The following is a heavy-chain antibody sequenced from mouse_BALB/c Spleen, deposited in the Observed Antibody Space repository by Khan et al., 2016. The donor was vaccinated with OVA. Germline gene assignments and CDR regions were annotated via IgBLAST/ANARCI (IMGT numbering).Heavy chain of an antibody. J-gene: IGHJ4*01. CDR3: GGAYYCNYREAMDY. V-gene: IGHV2-6-7*01. D-gene: IGHD2-10*01. CDR1: GFSLTGYG. CDR2: IWGDGST. Sequence: QVQLKQSGPGLVAPSQSLSITCTVSGFSLTGYGVNWVRQPPGKGLEWLGMIWGDGSTDYNSALISRLSISNDNSKSQVFLQMNSLQTDDTTMYYCGGAYYCNYREAMDYWGQGTSVTVSS.